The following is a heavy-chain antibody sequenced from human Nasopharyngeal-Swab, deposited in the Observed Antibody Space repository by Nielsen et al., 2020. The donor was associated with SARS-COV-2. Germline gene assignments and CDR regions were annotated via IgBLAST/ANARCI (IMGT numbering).Heavy chain of an antibody. J-gene: IGHJ4*02. CDR2: IDHSGST. CDR3: ARGRSSGWFHYYFDY. V-gene: IGHV4-34*01. Sequence: GSLRLSCAVYGGSFSAYYWSWIRQPPGKGLEWIGEIDHSGSTNYNPSLKSRVSISVDTSKNQFSLKLSSVTAADTAVYYCARGRSSGWFHYYFDYWGQGTLVTVSS. D-gene: IGHD6-19*01. CDR1: GGSFSAYY.